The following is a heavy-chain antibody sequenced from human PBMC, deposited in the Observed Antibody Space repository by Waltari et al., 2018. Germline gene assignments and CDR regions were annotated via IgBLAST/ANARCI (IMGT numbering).Heavy chain of an antibody. CDR3: VRLEDCTGPGGNCYSGDSFAMDV. V-gene: IGHV4-34*02. D-gene: IGHD2-8*02. CDR2: INHKGNS. J-gene: IGHJ6*02. CDR1: GGSFRGYY. Sequence: QVQLQQWGAGLLQPSETLSLTCAVYGGSFRGYYWGWVRQPPGKGLEWMGEINHKGNSNRNPSLRSRVTMLVDTSKSQLSLKINSVTAADTAVYYCVRLEDCTGPGGNCYSGDSFAMDVWGQGTTVTVSS.